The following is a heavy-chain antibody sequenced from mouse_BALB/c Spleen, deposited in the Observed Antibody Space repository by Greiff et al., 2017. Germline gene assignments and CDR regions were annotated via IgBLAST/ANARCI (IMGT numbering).Heavy chain of an antibody. V-gene: IGHV5-17*02. CDR1: GFTFSSFG. CDR3: ARSEEDAMDY. CDR2: ISSGSSTI. Sequence: DVMLVESGGGLVQPGGSRKLSCAASGFTFSSFGMHWVRQAPEKGLEWVAYISSGSSTIYYADTVKGRFTISRDNPKNTLFLQMTSLRSEDTAMYYCARSEEDAMDYWGQGTSVTVSS. J-gene: IGHJ4*01.